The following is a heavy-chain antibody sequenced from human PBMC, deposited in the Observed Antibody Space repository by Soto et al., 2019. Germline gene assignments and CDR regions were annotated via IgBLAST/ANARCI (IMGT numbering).Heavy chain of an antibody. D-gene: IGHD6-19*01. V-gene: IGHV3-23*01. Sequence: GGSLRLSCAASGFTFSSYAMSWVRQAPGKGLEWVSAISGSGGSTYYADSVKGRFTISRDNSKNTLYLQMNSLRAEDTAVYYCAKDPALIAVAGTSETDYWGQGTLVTVSS. CDR2: ISGSGGST. CDR3: AKDPALIAVAGTSETDY. CDR1: GFTFSSYA. J-gene: IGHJ4*02.